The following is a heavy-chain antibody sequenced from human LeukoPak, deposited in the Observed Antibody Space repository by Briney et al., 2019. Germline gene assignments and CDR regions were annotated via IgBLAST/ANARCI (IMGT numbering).Heavy chain of an antibody. CDR1: GFTFSSYA. CDR2: INHSGST. CDR3: ARHKVRGVIITSGAYFDY. V-gene: IGHV4-34*01. Sequence: AGGSLRLSCAAPGFTFSSYAMHGIRQPPGKGLEWIGEINHSGSTNYNPSLKSRVTISVDTSKNQFSLKLSSVTAADTAVYYCARHKVRGVIITSGAYFDYWGQGTLVTVSS. D-gene: IGHD3-10*01. J-gene: IGHJ4*02.